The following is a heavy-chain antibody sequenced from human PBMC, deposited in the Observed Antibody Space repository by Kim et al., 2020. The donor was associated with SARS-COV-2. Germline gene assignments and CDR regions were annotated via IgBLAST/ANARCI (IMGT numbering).Heavy chain of an antibody. J-gene: IGHJ3*02. CDR1: GYTFTSYA. Sequence: ASVKVSCKASGYTFTSYAMHWVRQAPGQRLEWMGWINAGNGNTKYSQKFQGRVTITRDTSASTAYMELSSLRSEDTAVYYCAKTRHPYGSGSYYREDAFDIWGQGTMVTVSS. CDR2: INAGNGNT. D-gene: IGHD3-10*01. CDR3: AKTRHPYGSGSYYREDAFDI. V-gene: IGHV1-3*01.